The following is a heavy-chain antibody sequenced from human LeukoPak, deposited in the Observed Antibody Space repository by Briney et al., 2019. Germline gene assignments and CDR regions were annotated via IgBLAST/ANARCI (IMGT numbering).Heavy chain of an antibody. Sequence: ASVKVSCKASGYTFTKYAMHWVRQAPGQRLEWMGWINAGNGNTKYSQKFQGRVTITRDTSASTAHMELSSLRSVDTAVYYCARIPVDPNIAIRESYYYYGMDVWGQGTTVTVSS. CDR3: ARIPVDPNIAIRESYYYYGMDV. V-gene: IGHV1-3*01. CDR2: INAGNGNT. CDR1: GYTFTKYA. J-gene: IGHJ6*02. D-gene: IGHD3-10*01.